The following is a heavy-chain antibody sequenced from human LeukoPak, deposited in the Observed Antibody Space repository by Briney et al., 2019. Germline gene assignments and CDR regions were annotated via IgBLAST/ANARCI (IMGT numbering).Heavy chain of an antibody. CDR2: IYSGGTT. CDR3: ARNSIFDC. CDR1: GFTVSSNY. J-gene: IGHJ4*02. V-gene: IGHV3-66*01. Sequence: PGGSLRLSCAVSGFTVSSNYMSWVRQAPGKGLEWVSVIYSGGTTYYADSVKGRFSISRDNSKNTVYLQMNSLRVEDTAVYYCARNSIFDCWGQGTLVTVSS.